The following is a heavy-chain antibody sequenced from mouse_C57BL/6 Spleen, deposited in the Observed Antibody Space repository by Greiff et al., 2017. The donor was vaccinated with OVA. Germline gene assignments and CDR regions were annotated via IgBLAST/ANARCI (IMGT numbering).Heavy chain of an antibody. CDR1: GYTFTSYW. D-gene: IGHD1-1*01. V-gene: IGHV1-69*01. CDR3: ARRYYGSSSYYVDD. CDR2: LDPSVSYT. Sequence: VQLQQPGAELVMPGASVKLSCKASGYTFTSYWMHWVKQRPGQGLEWIGELDPSVSYTNYNQKFNGKSTLTVDNSSSTAYMQLSSLTSEDSAVYYCARRYYGSSSYYVDDWGKGTTRTVSS. J-gene: IGHJ2*01.